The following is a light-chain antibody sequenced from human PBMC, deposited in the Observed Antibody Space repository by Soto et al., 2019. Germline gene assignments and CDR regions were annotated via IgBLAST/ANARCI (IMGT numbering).Light chain of an antibody. CDR3: QQYGSSPWT. V-gene: IGKV3-20*01. J-gene: IGKJ1*01. CDR1: QSVSSSY. Sequence: IALTQSPGTQSLSAAARATLSCTASQSVSSSYVARYQQTPGLAPRLLIYGASSRATGIPGRCSGSGSGTDFTLTISRLEPEDFAVYYCQQYGSSPWTFGQGTKVDIK. CDR2: GAS.